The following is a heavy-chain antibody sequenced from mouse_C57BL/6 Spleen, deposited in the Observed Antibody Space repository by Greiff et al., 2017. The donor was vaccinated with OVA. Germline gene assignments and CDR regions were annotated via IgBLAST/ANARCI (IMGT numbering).Heavy chain of an antibody. D-gene: IGHD1-1*01. CDR1: GYAFTNYL. Sequence: QVQLQQSGAELVRPGTSVKVSCKASGYAFTNYLIEWVKQRPGQGLEWIGVINPGSGGTNYNEKFKGKATLTADKSSSTAYMQLSSLTSEDSAVYFCASYYYGSSDDWYFDVWGTGTTVTVSS. V-gene: IGHV1-54*01. J-gene: IGHJ1*03. CDR2: INPGSGGT. CDR3: ASYYYGSSDDWYFDV.